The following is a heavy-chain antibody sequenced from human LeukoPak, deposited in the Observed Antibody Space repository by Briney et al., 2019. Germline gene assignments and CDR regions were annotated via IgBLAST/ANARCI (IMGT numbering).Heavy chain of an antibody. CDR3: TSGGYSYGKFDY. Sequence: GGSLRLSCAASGFTFSNYWMHWVRQAPGKGLVWVSRINSDESDTNYADSVKGRFTISRDNARNTVYLQMNSLKTEDTAVYYCTSGGYSYGKFDYWGQGTLVTVSS. V-gene: IGHV3-74*01. D-gene: IGHD5-18*01. J-gene: IGHJ4*02. CDR1: GFTFSNYW. CDR2: INSDESDT.